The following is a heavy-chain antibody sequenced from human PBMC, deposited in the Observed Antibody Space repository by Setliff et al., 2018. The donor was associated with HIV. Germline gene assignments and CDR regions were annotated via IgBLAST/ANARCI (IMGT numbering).Heavy chain of an antibody. CDR2: IHTSGST. D-gene: IGHD3-3*01. V-gene: IGHV4-61*09. CDR1: SDSISSGSYY. Sequence: SETLSLTCSVSSDSISSGSYYWSWIRLPAGKGLEWIGQIHTSGSTNYNPSLKSRLTISIDTSKNQFSLKLNSVTATDTAVYYCARDVYFTFSGEVIRHYLDVWGKGTTVTVSS. J-gene: IGHJ6*03. CDR3: ARDVYFTFSGEVIRHYLDV.